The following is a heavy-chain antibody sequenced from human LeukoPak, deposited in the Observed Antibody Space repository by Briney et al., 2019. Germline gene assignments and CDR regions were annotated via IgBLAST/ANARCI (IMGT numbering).Heavy chain of an antibody. CDR3: ARGTSRYYDSSDYLD. D-gene: IGHD3-22*01. CDR1: GGTFSSYA. J-gene: IGHJ4*02. CDR2: IIPIFGTA. Sequence: SVKVSCKASGGTFSSYAISWVRQAPGQGLEWMGRIIPIFGTANYAQKFQGRVTITTDESTSTAYMELSSLRSEDTAVYYCARGTSRYYDSSDYLDWGQGTLVTVSS. V-gene: IGHV1-69*05.